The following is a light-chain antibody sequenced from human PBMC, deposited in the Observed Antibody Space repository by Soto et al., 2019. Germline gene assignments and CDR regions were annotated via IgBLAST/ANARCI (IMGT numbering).Light chain of an antibody. CDR1: SSDVGGYNY. Sequence: QSALTQPPSASGSPGQSVTISCTGTSSDVGGYNYVSWYQQHPGKAPKLMIYDVSNLPSGVHDRFSGSKSGNTASLTVSGRQAEDQADYYFSSYAGSNTVVFGVGTQLTVL. CDR2: DVS. CDR3: SSYAGSNTVV. J-gene: IGLJ2*01. V-gene: IGLV2-8*01.